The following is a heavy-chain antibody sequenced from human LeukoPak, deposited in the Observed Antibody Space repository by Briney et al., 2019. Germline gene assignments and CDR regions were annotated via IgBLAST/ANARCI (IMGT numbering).Heavy chain of an antibody. CDR2: ISWNSGSI. V-gene: IGHV3-9*01. Sequence: GGSLRLSCAASGFTFDDYAMHWVRQAPGKGLEWVSGISWNSGSIGYADSVKGRFTISRGNSKNTLYLQMNSLRAEDTAVYYCARYYYGSGSYFPYYYYGMDVWGQGTTVTVS. CDR3: ARYYYGSGSYFPYYYYGMDV. D-gene: IGHD3-10*01. J-gene: IGHJ6*02. CDR1: GFTFDDYA.